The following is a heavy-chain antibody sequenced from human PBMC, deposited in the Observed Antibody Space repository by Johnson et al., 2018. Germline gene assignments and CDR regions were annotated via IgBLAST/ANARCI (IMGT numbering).Heavy chain of an antibody. D-gene: IGHD3-10*01. CDR1: GFTFSSYT. V-gene: IGHV3-30-3*01. Sequence: QVQLVQSGGGVVRPGKSLRLSCAASGFTFSSYTMHWVRQPPGKGLEWVALISYDGSNKFYADSVKGRFPISRDNSKNTLYLQLNSLRPEDTAVYYCASRSLNTLARGVFWGQGTLVTVSA. J-gene: IGHJ4*02. CDR2: ISYDGSNK. CDR3: ASRSLNTLARGVF.